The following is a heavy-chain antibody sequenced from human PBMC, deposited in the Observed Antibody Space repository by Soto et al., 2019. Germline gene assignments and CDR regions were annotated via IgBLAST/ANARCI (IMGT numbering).Heavy chain of an antibody. CDR1: GGSFSGYY. J-gene: IGHJ5*02. D-gene: IGHD4-4*01. CDR3: ARVRAPRLQPAPFDP. Sequence: SETLSLTCAVYGGSFSGYYWSWIRQPPGKGLEWIGEINHSGSTNYNPSLKSRVTISVDTSKNQFSLKLSSVTAADTAVYYCARVRAPRLQPAPFDPWGQGTLVTVSS. CDR2: INHSGST. V-gene: IGHV4-34*01.